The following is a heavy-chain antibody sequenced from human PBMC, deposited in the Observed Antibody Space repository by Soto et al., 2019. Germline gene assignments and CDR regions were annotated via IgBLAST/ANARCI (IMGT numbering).Heavy chain of an antibody. Sequence: ESGGGLVQPGGSLRLSCAASGFTFSSYWMTWVRQAPGKGLEWVANIKQEGSEKYYVDSVKGRFTISRDNAKNSLYLQMNSLRAEDTAVYYCAADPRPQLVPIDYWGQGTLVTVSS. D-gene: IGHD6-6*01. CDR3: AADPRPQLVPIDY. CDR1: GFTFSSYW. J-gene: IGHJ4*02. CDR2: IKQEGSEK. V-gene: IGHV3-7*01.